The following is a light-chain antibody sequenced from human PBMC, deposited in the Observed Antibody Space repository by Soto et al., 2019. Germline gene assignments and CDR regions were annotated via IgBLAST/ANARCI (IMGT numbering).Light chain of an antibody. CDR3: QQQSDWPRA. CDR1: QSVSNN. J-gene: IGKJ1*01. Sequence: EIVMTQSPVTLSVSPGERATLSCRASQSVSNNLAWYQQRPGQSPRLLIHGAVTRATGIPARFSGSGSGTEFTLTISSLQSEDFAIYYCQQQSDWPRAFGQGTKVEIK. CDR2: GAV. V-gene: IGKV3-15*01.